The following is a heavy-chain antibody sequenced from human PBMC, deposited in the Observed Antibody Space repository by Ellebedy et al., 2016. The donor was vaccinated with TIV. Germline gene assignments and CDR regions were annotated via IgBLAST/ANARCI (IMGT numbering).Heavy chain of an antibody. V-gene: IGHV1-69*13. CDR1: GGTFSSYA. D-gene: IGHD5-24*01. J-gene: IGHJ5*02. CDR3: ARDATPSNVGMATILGWFDP. CDR2: IIPIFGTA. Sequence: SVKVSCXASGGTFSSYAISWVRQAPGQGLEWMGGIIPIFGTANYAQKFQGRVTITADESTSTAYMELSSLRSEDTAVYYCARDATPSNVGMATILGWFDPWGQGTLVTVSS.